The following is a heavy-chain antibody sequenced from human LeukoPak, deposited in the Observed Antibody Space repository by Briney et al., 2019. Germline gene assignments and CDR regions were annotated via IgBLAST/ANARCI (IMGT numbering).Heavy chain of an antibody. Sequence: GGSLRLSCAASGFTFSSYAMHWVRQAPGKGLEWVAVISYDGSNKYYADSVKGRFTISRDNSKNTLYLQMNSLRAEDTAVYYCAREDYGGNSFYYYYYYMDVWGKGTTATVSS. CDR3: AREDYGGNSFYYYYYYMDV. V-gene: IGHV3-30-3*01. J-gene: IGHJ6*03. D-gene: IGHD4-23*01. CDR1: GFTFSSYA. CDR2: ISYDGSNK.